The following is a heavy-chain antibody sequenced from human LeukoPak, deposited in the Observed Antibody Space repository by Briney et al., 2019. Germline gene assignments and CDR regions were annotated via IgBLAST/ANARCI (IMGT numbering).Heavy chain of an antibody. CDR3: ARYYGSGRGYYGLDV. CDR1: RFTFSSYA. J-gene: IGHJ6*02. D-gene: IGHD3-10*01. V-gene: IGHV3-23*01. CDR2: ISGSGGST. Sequence: GGSLRLSCAASRFTFSSYAMSWVRQAPGKGLEWVSGISGSGGSTHYADSVKGRFTISRDNSKNTLYLQMNSLRAEDTAVYYCARYYGSGRGYYGLDVWGQGTTVTVFS.